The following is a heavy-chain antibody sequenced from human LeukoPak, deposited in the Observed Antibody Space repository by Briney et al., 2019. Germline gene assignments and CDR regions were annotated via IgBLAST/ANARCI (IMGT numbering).Heavy chain of an antibody. J-gene: IGHJ6*03. CDR3: AAQHMQLGYCSGGSCYYYYYYYMDV. CDR2: MNPNRGNT. D-gene: IGHD2-15*01. V-gene: IGHV1-8*03. Sequence: ASVKVSCKASGYTFTSYDINWVRQATGQGLEWMGWMNPNRGNTGYAQKFQGRVTITRNIAISTAYMELSSLRYEATAVYYCAAQHMQLGYCSGGSCYYYYYYYMDVWGKGTTVTVSS. CDR1: GYTFTSYD.